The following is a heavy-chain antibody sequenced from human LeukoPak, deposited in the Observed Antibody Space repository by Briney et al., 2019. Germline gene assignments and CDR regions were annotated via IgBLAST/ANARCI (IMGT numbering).Heavy chain of an antibody. J-gene: IGHJ4*02. CDR1: GFTVSSNY. Sequence: PGGSLRLSCAASGFTVSSNYMSWVRQAPGKGLEWVSVIYSGGSTYYADSVKGRFTISRDNSKNTLYLQMNSLRAEDTAVYYCASGSYYTVLTFDYWGQGTLVTVSS. CDR3: ASGSYYTVLTFDY. V-gene: IGHV3-53*01. CDR2: IYSGGST. D-gene: IGHD1-26*01.